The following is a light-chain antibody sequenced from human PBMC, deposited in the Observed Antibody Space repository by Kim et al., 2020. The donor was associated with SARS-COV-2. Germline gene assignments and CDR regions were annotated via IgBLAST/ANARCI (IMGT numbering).Light chain of an antibody. CDR2: DVN. Sequence: GQTVTSSCTGTSRDVGRYKFVSWYQQFPGKAPTLMINDVNKRPSGVPVRFSGSKSGNTASLTISGLQAEDEADYYCCSYAGTYTYVFGSGTKVTVL. CDR1: SRDVGRYKF. J-gene: IGLJ1*01. V-gene: IGLV2-11*03. CDR3: CSYAGTYTYV.